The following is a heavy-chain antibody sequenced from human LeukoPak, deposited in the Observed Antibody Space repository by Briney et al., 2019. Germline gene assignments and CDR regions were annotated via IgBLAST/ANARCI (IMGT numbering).Heavy chain of an antibody. J-gene: IGHJ6*03. CDR1: GFTFGDYA. Sequence: PGGSLRLSCTASGFTFGDYAMSWFRQLPGKGREWVGFIRSKAYGGTTEYAASVKGRFTISRDDSKSIAYLQMNSLKTEDTAVYYCTRWHGCSSTSCHVAPQYCYMDVWGKGTTVTVSS. CDR3: TRWHGCSSTSCHVAPQYCYMDV. D-gene: IGHD2-2*01. CDR2: IRSKAYGGTT. V-gene: IGHV3-49*03.